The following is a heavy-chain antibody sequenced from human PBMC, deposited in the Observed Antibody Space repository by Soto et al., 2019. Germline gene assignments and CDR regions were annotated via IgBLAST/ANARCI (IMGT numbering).Heavy chain of an antibody. J-gene: IGHJ6*02. Sequence: QVQLVQSGAEVKKPGSSVKVSCKASGGTFNRYAISWVRQAPGQGLEWMGGIIPIFGIGNDAQRFQGRVTITADESTGAAYKELSSLRSEDTGVYYCARSAIALFGVVSIPPHYCSEMDVWGQGTTVTVSS. D-gene: IGHD3-3*01. V-gene: IGHV1-69*01. CDR2: IIPIFGIG. CDR1: GGTFNRYA. CDR3: ARSAIALFGVVSIPPHYCSEMDV.